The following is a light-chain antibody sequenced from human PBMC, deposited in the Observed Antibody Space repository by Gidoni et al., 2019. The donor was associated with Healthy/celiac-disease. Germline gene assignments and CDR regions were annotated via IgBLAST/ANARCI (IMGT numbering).Light chain of an antibody. V-gene: IGLV3-21*04. J-gene: IGLJ2*01. CDR2: YDS. CDR1: NIGSKS. Sequence: SYVLTQPPSVSVAPGKTARSTCGGNNIGSKSVHWYQQKPGQAPVLVIYYDSDRPSGIPERFSGSNSGNTATLTLSRVEAGDEADYYCQVWDSSSDHVVFGGGTKLTVL. CDR3: QVWDSSSDHVV.